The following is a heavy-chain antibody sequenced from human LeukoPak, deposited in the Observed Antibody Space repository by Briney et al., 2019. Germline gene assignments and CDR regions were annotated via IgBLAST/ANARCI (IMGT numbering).Heavy chain of an antibody. D-gene: IGHD4-17*01. J-gene: IGHJ4*02. CDR2: IYYSGST. Sequence: IPSETLSLTCTVSGGSISSGDYYWSWIRQPPGKGLEWIGYIYYSGSTYYNPSLKSRVTISVGTSKNQFSLKLSSVTAADTAVYYCARVTSYGDYVYFDYWGQGTLVTVSS. CDR3: ARVTSYGDYVYFDY. V-gene: IGHV4-30-4*01. CDR1: GGSISSGDYY.